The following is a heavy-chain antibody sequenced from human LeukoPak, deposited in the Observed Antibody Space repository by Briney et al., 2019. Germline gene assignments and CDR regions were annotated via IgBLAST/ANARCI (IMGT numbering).Heavy chain of an antibody. CDR1: GFTFSSYW. D-gene: IGHD3-22*01. CDR3: ARGAYYDSSGYFDY. J-gene: IGHJ4*02. CDR2: INSDGSST. V-gene: IGHV3-74*01. Sequence: GESLRLSCAASGFTFSSYWMHWVRQAPGKGLVWVSRINSDGSSTSYADSVNGRSTISRDNAKNTLYLQINILRAEDTAVYYCARGAYYDSSGYFDYWGQGTLVTVSS.